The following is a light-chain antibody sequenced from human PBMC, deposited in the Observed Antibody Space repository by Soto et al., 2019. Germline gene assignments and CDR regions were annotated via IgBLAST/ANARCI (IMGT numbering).Light chain of an antibody. CDR1: QGISSA. CDR3: QQFNNYLLT. CDR2: DAS. J-gene: IGKJ4*01. Sequence: AIQLTQSPSSLSASVGDRVTITCRASQGISSALAWYQQKPGKAPKLLIYDASSLESGVPSRFSGSGSGTDFTINISSLQPEDFATYYCQQFNNYLLTFGGGTKVEIK. V-gene: IGKV1D-13*01.